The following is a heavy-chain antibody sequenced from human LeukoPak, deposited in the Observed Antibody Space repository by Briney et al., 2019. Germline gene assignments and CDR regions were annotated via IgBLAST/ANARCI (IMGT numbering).Heavy chain of an antibody. V-gene: IGHV3-9*01. D-gene: IGHD3-10*01. Sequence: GRSLRLSCAASGFTFDDYAMHWVRQAPGKGLEWVSGISWNSGSIGYADSVKGRFTISRDNAKNSLYLQMNSLRAEDTALYYCAKDTMVRGVTYYFDYWGQGTLVTVSS. CDR2: ISWNSGSI. J-gene: IGHJ4*02. CDR1: GFTFDDYA. CDR3: AKDTMVRGVTYYFDY.